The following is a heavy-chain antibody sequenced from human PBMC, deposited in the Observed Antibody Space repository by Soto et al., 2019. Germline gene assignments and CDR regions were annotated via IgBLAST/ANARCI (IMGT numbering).Heavy chain of an antibody. D-gene: IGHD5-12*01. CDR2: IYHSGST. CDR1: GGSISSGGYS. CDR3: AAGGGLPRYY. Sequence: QLQLQESGSGLVKPSQTLSLTCAVSGGSISSGGYSWSWIRQPPGKGLEWIGYIYHSGSTYYNPSLNNRVPITVARSKKQFSLKLSSVTGADTAVYYCAAGGGLPRYYWGQGTLVTVSS. V-gene: IGHV4-30-2*01. J-gene: IGHJ4*02.